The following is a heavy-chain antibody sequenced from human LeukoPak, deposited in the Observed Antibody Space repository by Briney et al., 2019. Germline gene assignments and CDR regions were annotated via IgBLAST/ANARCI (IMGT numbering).Heavy chain of an antibody. CDR3: ARDRGSGYFFDY. Sequence: SETLSLTCTVSGGSISSGDYYWSWIRQPPGKGLEWIGYIYYSGSTYYNPSLKSRVTISVDTSKKQFSLKLGSVTAADTAVYYCARDRGSGYFFDYWGQGTLVTVSS. J-gene: IGHJ4*02. CDR1: GGSISSGDYY. CDR2: IYYSGST. D-gene: IGHD3-22*01. V-gene: IGHV4-30-4*08.